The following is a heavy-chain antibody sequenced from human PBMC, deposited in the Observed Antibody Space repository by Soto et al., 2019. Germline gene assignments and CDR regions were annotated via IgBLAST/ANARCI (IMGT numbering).Heavy chain of an antibody. Sequence: QVQLVQSGAEVKKPGASVKVSCKASGYTFTSYGIIWVRQAPGQGLEWMGWISAYNGNTHYAQKLQGRVTMTTDTSTSPAYMELRRLRSDDTAVYYCASDRGSYALDYWGQGTLVTVSS. V-gene: IGHV1-18*01. D-gene: IGHD1-26*01. CDR3: ASDRGSYALDY. J-gene: IGHJ4*02. CDR1: GYTFTSYG. CDR2: ISAYNGNT.